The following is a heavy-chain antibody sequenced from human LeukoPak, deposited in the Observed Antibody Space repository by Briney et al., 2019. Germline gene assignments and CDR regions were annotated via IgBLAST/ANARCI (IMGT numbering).Heavy chain of an antibody. Sequence: GTSLRLSCAASGFTFSSYDMDWVRQAPGKGLKWVALIWYDGSNKYYADSVKGRFTISRDNSENTLYLQMNSLRVEDTAVYYCARGRRELLLRGQGTLVTISS. CDR2: IWYDGSNK. J-gene: IGHJ4*02. CDR1: GFTFSSYD. D-gene: IGHD1-26*01. CDR3: ARGRRELLL. V-gene: IGHV3-33*01.